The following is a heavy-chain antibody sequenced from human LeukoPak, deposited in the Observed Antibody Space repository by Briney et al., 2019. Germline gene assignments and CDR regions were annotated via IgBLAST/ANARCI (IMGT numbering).Heavy chain of an antibody. V-gene: IGHV4-34*01. Sequence: SETLSLTCVVYGGSFSAYYWGWIRQPPGKGLEWIGEINHSGVTNYSPSLKSRVTMSVDTSKNQFSLMLNSVTAADTAVYYCARGRGITARNGLDYWGQGTLVTVSS. D-gene: IGHD6-6*01. CDR3: ARGRGITARNGLDY. CDR1: GGSFSAYY. J-gene: IGHJ4*02. CDR2: INHSGVT.